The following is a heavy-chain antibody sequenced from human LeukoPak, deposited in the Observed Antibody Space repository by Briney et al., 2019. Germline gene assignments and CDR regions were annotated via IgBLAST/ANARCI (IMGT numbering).Heavy chain of an antibody. D-gene: IGHD3-9*01. CDR2: INPNSGGT. V-gene: IGHV1-2*02. Sequence: ASVKVSCKASGGTFSSYAISWVRQAPGQGLEWMGWINPNSGGTNYAQDFQGRVTMTRDTSISTAYMDLSRLTSDDTAVYYCATGSTIFGYYWGQGTLVTVSS. CDR1: GGTFSSYA. CDR3: ATGSTIFGYY. J-gene: IGHJ4*02.